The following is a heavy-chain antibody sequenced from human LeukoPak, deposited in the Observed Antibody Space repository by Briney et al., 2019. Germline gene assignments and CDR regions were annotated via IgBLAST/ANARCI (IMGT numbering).Heavy chain of an antibody. V-gene: IGHV3-23*01. CDR1: GFTFSSYA. CDR3: AKDLGVIIRGGDY. J-gene: IGHJ4*02. Sequence: GGSLRLSCAASGFTFSSYAMSWVRQAPGKGLEWVSAISGSGGSTYYADSVKGRFTFSRDNSKNTLYLQMNSLRAEDTAVYYCAKDLGVIIRGGDYWGQGTLVTVSS. D-gene: IGHD3-10*01. CDR2: ISGSGGST.